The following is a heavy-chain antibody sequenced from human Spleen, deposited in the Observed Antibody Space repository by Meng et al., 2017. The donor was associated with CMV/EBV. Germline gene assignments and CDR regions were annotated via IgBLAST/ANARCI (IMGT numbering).Heavy chain of an antibody. CDR2: TYYRSKWYN. Sequence: CAISGDSVSNSGATWNWIRQSPSGGLEWLGRTYYRSKWYNDYAVSVKSRITINPDTSKNQFSLQLNSVTPEDSAMYYCARTTASFDYWGQGTLVTVSS. CDR1: GDSVSNSGAT. J-gene: IGHJ4*02. D-gene: IGHD1-1*01. CDR3: ARTTASFDY. V-gene: IGHV6-1*01.